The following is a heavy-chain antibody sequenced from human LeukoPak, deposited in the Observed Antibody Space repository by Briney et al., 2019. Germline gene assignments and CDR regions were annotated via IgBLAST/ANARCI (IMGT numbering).Heavy chain of an antibody. CDR1: GFTFSSYS. J-gene: IGHJ4*02. CDR3: ARVFYCSGGSCYLEIDY. Sequence: GGSPRLSCAASGFTFSSYSMNWVRQAPGKGLEWVSSISSSSSYIYYADSVKGRFTISRDNAKNSLYLQMNSLRAEDTAVYYCARVFYCSGGSCYLEIDYWGQGTLVTVSS. CDR2: ISSSSSYI. V-gene: IGHV3-21*01. D-gene: IGHD2-15*01.